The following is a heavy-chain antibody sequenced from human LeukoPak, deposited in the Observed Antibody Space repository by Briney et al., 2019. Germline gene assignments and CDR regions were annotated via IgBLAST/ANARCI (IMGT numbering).Heavy chain of an antibody. V-gene: IGHV3-74*01. Sequence: GGSLRLSCAASGFTFSSYWMHWVRQAPGMGLVWVSRINSDGSTTSYADSVKGRFTVSRDNAKNTLYLQMNSLRAEDTAVYYCARAGQQQLGYNWFDPWGQGTLVTVSS. D-gene: IGHD6-13*01. CDR2: INSDGSTT. CDR3: ARAGQQQLGYNWFDP. CDR1: GFTFSSYW. J-gene: IGHJ5*02.